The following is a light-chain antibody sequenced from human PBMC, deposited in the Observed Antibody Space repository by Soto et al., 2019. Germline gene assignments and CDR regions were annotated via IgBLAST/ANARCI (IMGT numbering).Light chain of an antibody. CDR3: CSYAGTNSYV. CDR2: DVT. V-gene: IGLV2-11*01. Sequence: ALTQPRSVSGSPGQSVTISCTGTSSDVGGYNYVSWYQQHPDKAPKLMIYDVTKRPSGVPHRFSGSKSDNTASLTISGLQAEDEADYYCCSYAGTNSYVFGTGTKVTVL. J-gene: IGLJ1*01. CDR1: SSDVGGYNY.